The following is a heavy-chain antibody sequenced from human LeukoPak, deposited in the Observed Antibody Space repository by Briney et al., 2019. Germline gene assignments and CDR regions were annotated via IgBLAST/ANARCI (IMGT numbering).Heavy chain of an antibody. CDR3: ARDNTLTGYDY. Sequence: PSQTLSLTCTVSGVSISSGDYYWRWIRQHPGKGLEWIGYIYYTGSTYYNPSLKSRVTISVDMSKNQFSLKLSSVTAADTAVYYCARDNTLTGYDYWGQGTLVTVSS. J-gene: IGHJ4*02. D-gene: IGHD3-9*01. CDR2: IYYTGST. CDR1: GVSISSGDYY. V-gene: IGHV4-31*03.